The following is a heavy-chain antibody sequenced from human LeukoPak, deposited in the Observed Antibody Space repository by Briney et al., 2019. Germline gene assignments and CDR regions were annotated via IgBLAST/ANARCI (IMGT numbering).Heavy chain of an antibody. CDR1: GFTFSNYY. CDR3: ARDRGNSDPGDWFDS. CDR2: ISGSGSTV. Sequence: PGGSLRLSCAASGFTFSNYYLSWIRQAPGKGLEWDSYISGSGSTVYYAASVRGRFTISRENAKNSLFLQMNSLRAEDTAVYYCARDRGNSDPGDWFDSWGQGTLVTVSS. D-gene: IGHD4-23*01. J-gene: IGHJ5*01. V-gene: IGHV3-11*01.